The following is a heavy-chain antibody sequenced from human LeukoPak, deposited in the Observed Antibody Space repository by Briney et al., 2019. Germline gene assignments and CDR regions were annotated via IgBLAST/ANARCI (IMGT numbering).Heavy chain of an antibody. CDR3: ARAHNWKYGSFDF. CDR2: ISSSSSYI. Sequence: PGGTLRLSCAASGFTFSNHGMNWVRQAPGKALEWVSCISSSSSYIYYADSVKGRFTISRDNAKNSLYLQMNSLRAEDTAVYYCARAHNWKYGSFDFWGQGTLVTVSS. CDR1: GFTFSNHG. D-gene: IGHD1-7*01. V-gene: IGHV3-21*01. J-gene: IGHJ4*02.